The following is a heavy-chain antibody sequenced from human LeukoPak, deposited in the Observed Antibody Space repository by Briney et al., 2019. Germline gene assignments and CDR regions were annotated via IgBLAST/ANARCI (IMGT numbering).Heavy chain of an antibody. CDR1: GFTFNRYG. CDR2: ISFDGKVS. CDR3: ARGTYISGWYPDYFDS. V-gene: IGHV3-30*03. Sequence: GGSLRLSCAASGFTFNRYGMHWVRQAPGEGLEWVAVISFDGKVSYYADSVKGRFTISRDNSKNTLDLQMNSLRPEDTAVYYCARGTYISGWYPDYFDSWGQGTLVTVSS. J-gene: IGHJ4*02. D-gene: IGHD6-19*01.